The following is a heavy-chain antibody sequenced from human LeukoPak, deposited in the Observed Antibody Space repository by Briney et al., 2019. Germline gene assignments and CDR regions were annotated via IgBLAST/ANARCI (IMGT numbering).Heavy chain of an antibody. V-gene: IGHV3-23*01. Sequence: PGGSLRLSCVASGLTFSSYAMGWVRQAPGKVLEWVSTIGYSGSGTYYADSVEGRFTISRDNSENTLYLQMNSLRAEDTAVYYCAKGTQLTHFAYWGQGTLVTVSS. CDR1: GLTFSSYA. J-gene: IGHJ4*02. CDR2: IGYSGSGT. CDR3: AKGTQLTHFAY. D-gene: IGHD2-2*01.